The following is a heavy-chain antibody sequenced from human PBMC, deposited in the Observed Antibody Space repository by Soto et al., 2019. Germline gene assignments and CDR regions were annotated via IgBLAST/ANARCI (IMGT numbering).Heavy chain of an antibody. CDR3: ARDVADFWIGYYPAYYYYGMDV. CDR2: ISSGGSTI. D-gene: IGHD3-3*01. CDR1: GFTFSSYS. V-gene: IGHV3-48*01. Sequence: GGSLRLSCAASGFTFSSYSMNWVRQAPGKGLEWVSYISSGGSTIYYADSVKGRFTISRDNAKNTLYLQMNSLRAEDTAVYYCARDVADFWIGYYPAYYYYGMDVWGQGTTVTVSS. J-gene: IGHJ6*02.